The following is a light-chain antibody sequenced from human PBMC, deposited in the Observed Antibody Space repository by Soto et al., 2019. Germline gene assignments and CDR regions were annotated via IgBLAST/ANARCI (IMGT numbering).Light chain of an antibody. CDR3: QQCADFIT. CDR2: KAS. V-gene: IGKV1-33*01. J-gene: IGKJ4*01. Sequence: DIQMTQSPSSLSASVGDRVTLTCQASQDIKNYLYWYQQKPGKAPKLLIYKASNLETGVPSRFSGSGSGRSFTFTISSLKPEDIATYYCQQCADFITLGGGTRMEIK. CDR1: QDIKNY.